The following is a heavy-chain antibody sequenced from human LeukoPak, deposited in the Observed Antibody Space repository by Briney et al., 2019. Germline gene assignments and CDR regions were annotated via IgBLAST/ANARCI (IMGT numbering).Heavy chain of an antibody. CDR1: GSSVSSNF. V-gene: IGHV3-53*01. Sequence: GGSLRLSCAVSGSSVSSNFMTWVRQAPGKGLEWVSLILGETTTTYADSVEGRFTISRDNSKNTLYLQMNRLRAENTAAYYCVRDKGLRPTERFDSWGQGTLVTVSS. D-gene: IGHD3/OR15-3a*01. J-gene: IGHJ4*02. CDR2: ILGETTT. CDR3: VRDKGLRPTERFDS.